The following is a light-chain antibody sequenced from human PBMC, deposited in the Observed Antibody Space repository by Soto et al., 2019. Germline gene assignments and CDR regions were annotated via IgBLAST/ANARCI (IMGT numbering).Light chain of an antibody. V-gene: IGLV1-40*01. CDR1: SSNIGAGYD. Sequence: QSVLTQPPSVSGAPGHRGTISCTGSSSNIGAGYDVHWYQQLPGTAPKLLIYGNSNRPSGVPDRFSGSKSGTSASLAITGLQAEDEADYYCQSYDSSLSAVVFGGGTKLTVL. CDR3: QSYDSSLSAVV. J-gene: IGLJ2*01. CDR2: GNS.